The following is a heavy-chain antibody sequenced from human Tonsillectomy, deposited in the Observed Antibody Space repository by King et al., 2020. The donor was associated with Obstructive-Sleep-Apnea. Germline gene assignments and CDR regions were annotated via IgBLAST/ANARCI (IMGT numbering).Heavy chain of an antibody. D-gene: IGHD3-3*01. CDR1: GFTFGEYA. J-gene: IGHJ3*02. Sequence: VQLVESGGGLVQPGRSLRLSCTASGFTFGEYAMSWFRQAPGKGLEWVAFIRTKPYGGTTEYAASVKGRFNISRDDSKSIAYLQMNSLKIEDSAVYYFTHPWTIYPLYVADICGQERMVSVSS. V-gene: IGHV3-49*03. CDR3: THPWTIYPLYVADI. CDR2: IRTKPYGGTT.